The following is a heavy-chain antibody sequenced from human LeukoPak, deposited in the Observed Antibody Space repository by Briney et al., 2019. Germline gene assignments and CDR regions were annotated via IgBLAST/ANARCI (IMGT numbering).Heavy chain of an antibody. CDR2: IYYSGST. CDR1: GGSISSYY. J-gene: IGHJ3*02. D-gene: IGHD5-24*01. V-gene: IGHV4-59*01. Sequence: KPSETLSLTCTVSGGSISSYYWNWIRQPPGKGLEWIGYIYYSGSTNYNPSPKRRVTISIDTSKNHFSLKLSSMTAADTAVYYCEGRLWRRDGYNLSAFDIWGQGTMVTVSS. CDR3: EGRLWRRDGYNLSAFDI.